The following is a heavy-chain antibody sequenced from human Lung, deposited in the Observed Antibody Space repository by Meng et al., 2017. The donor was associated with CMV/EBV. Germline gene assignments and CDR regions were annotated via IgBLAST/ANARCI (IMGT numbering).Heavy chain of an antibody. J-gene: IGHJ6*02. CDR1: GGSISSSNW. D-gene: IGHD6-13*01. CDR3: ARDGVAAAGYYYYGMDV. Sequence: LXCAVSGGSISSSNWWGWVRQPPGKGLEWIGEIYHSGSTNYNPSLKSRVTISVDKSKNQFSLKLSSVTAADTAVYYCARDGVAAAGYYYYGMDVXGQGXTVTVSS. V-gene: IGHV4-4*02. CDR2: IYHSGST.